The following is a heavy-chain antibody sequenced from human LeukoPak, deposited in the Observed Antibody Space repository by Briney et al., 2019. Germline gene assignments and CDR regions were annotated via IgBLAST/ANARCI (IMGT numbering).Heavy chain of an antibody. Sequence: SETLSLTCTVSGGSISYSSYYWGWIRQPPGKGLEWIGSIYYSGSTYYNPSLKSRVTISVDTSKNQFSLKLSSVTAADTAVYYCARGESGVLLWFGELLYFDYWGQGTLVTVSS. V-gene: IGHV4-39*07. D-gene: IGHD3-10*01. CDR3: ARGESGVLLWFGELLYFDY. CDR2: IYYSGST. CDR1: GGSISYSSYY. J-gene: IGHJ4*02.